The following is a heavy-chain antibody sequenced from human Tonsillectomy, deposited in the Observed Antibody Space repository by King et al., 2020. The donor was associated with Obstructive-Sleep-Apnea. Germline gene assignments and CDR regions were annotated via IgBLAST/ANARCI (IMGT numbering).Heavy chain of an antibody. D-gene: IGHD6-25*01. CDR1: GFIFSNYG. Sequence: VQLVESGGGVVQPGGSLRLSCTASGFIFSNYGMHWVRQAPGKGLEWVAFIRYDGTNRYYADSVKGRFTISRDNSKNTLYLQMSSLRAEDTAIYYFGKSVVDVYSGACPDNWGQGNLVSVSS. J-gene: IGHJ4*02. CDR3: GKSVVDVYSGACPDN. V-gene: IGHV3-30*02. CDR2: IRYDGTNR.